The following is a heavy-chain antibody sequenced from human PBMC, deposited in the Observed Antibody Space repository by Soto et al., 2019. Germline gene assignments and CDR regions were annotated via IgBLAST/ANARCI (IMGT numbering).Heavy chain of an antibody. Sequence: EVQLAESGGGLAQPGGSLRLSCAASGFTLSGYDMDWVRQAPGKGLEYVSGISSTGVGTYYANSVQGRFTISRDNSKNAVYLQLGSLRPEDMAVYDCARGARPDLYHRDGWGKGTTVTGS. V-gene: IGHV3-64*01. CDR2: ISSTGVGT. D-gene: IGHD6-6*01. J-gene: IGHJ6*03. CDR3: ARGARPDLYHRDG. CDR1: GFTLSGYD.